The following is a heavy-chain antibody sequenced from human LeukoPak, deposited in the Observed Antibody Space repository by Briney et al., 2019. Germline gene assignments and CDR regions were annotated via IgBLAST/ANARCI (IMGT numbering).Heavy chain of an antibody. Sequence: SETLSLTCSVSRGSISSYYWSWIRQPPGKGLEWIGYIYYSGSTNYNPSLKSRVTISVDTSKNQFSLKLSSVTAADTAVYYCARLTYHSSGPQYAFDIWGQGTMVTVSS. V-gene: IGHV4-59*08. J-gene: IGHJ3*02. CDR1: RGSISSYY. CDR3: ARLTYHSSGPQYAFDI. CDR2: IYYSGST. D-gene: IGHD3-22*01.